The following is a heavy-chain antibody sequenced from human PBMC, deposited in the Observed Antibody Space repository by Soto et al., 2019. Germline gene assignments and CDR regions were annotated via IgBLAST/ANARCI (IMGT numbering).Heavy chain of an antibody. CDR1: GFTFSGSA. D-gene: IGHD6-6*01. CDR2: LRTKSNGYAT. J-gene: IGHJ4*02. V-gene: IGHV3-73*01. Sequence: PGGSLRLSCAASGFTFSGSAIHWVRQASGKGLEWVARLRTKSNGYATTYAASVKGRFTISRDDSKNMAYLQMNGLKTEDTAMYYCSRVEYVSSSPIGWGQGTLVTVSS. CDR3: SRVEYVSSSPIG.